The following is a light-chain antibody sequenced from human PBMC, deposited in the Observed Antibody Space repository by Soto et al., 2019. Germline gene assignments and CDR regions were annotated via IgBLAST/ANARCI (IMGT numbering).Light chain of an antibody. CDR2: CAS. Sequence: DIVMTQFPDSLAVSLGERATINCKSSQSVLLTSKNKNYLAWYQQKPGQPPKVIISCASTRESGVPDRFSGCESGTGFTLTITSLQAEDVAVYYCQQYYTTLTFVGGTKVEIK. V-gene: IGKV4-1*01. CDR3: QQYYTTLT. CDR1: QSVLLTSKNKNY. J-gene: IGKJ4*01.